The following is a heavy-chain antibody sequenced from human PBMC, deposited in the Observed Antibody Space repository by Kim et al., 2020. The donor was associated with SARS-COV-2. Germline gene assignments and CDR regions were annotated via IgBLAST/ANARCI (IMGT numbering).Heavy chain of an antibody. CDR1: GFTFSSYW. CDR3: ARTPDYGDYVYYYYYGMDV. V-gene: IGHV3-7*01. J-gene: IGHJ6*02. CDR2: IKQDGREK. Sequence: GGSLRLSCAASGFTFSSYWMSWVRQAPGKGLEWEANIKQDGREKYYVDSVKGRFTISRDNAKNSLYMQMNSLRAEDTAVYYCARTPDYGDYVYYYYYGMDVWGQGTTVTVSS. D-gene: IGHD4-17*01.